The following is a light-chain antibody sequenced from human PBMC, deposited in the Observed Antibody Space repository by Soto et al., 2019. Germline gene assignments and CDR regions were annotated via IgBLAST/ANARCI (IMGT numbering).Light chain of an antibody. CDR2: DVS. V-gene: IGLV2-14*01. J-gene: IGLJ1*01. Sequence: VLTQPASVSGSPGQSITISCTGTSSDVGGYNYVSWYQQHPGKAPKLMIYDVSNRPSGVSNRFSGSKSGNTASLIISGLQAEDEADYYCSSYTSSSTLYVFGTGTKVTVL. CDR3: SSYTSSSTLYV. CDR1: SSDVGGYNY.